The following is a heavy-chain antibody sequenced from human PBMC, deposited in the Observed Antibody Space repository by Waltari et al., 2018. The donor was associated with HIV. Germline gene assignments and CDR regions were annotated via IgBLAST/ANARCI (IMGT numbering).Heavy chain of an antibody. Sequence: QVQLQESGPGLVKPSETLSLTCTVPGASISSYYWSWLRQPPGRGLEWIGYVYYSGSTNYNPSLKSRVTISVDTSKNQFSLKLSSVTAADTAVYYCARTPIYYDQWGRRFDIWGQGTMVTVSS. D-gene: IGHD3-22*01. CDR2: VYYSGST. CDR3: ARTPIYYDQWGRRFDI. J-gene: IGHJ3*02. V-gene: IGHV4-59*01. CDR1: GASISSYY.